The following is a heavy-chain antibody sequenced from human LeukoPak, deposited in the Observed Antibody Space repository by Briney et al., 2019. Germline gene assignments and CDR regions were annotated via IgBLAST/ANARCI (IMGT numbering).Heavy chain of an antibody. Sequence: GRSLRLSCAASGFTFSSYAMHWVRQAPGKGLEWVAVISYDGSNTYCADSVKGRFTISRDNSKNTLYLQMNSLRAEDTAVYYCARDLGGSSGYPRGYFDYWGQGTLVTVSS. CDR1: GFTFSSYA. D-gene: IGHD3-22*01. V-gene: IGHV3-30*04. CDR3: ARDLGGSSGYPRGYFDY. CDR2: ISYDGSNT. J-gene: IGHJ4*02.